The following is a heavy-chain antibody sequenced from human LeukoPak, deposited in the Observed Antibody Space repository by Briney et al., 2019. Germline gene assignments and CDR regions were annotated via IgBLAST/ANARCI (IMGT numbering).Heavy chain of an antibody. CDR2: IKYRGIS. CDR3: ARSENAYVDYYYYGMEV. V-gene: IGHV4-34*01. D-gene: IGHD3-16*01. J-gene: IGHJ6*02. CDR1: GVSLCVYF. Sequence: SGALSVTRAGYGVSLCVYFWSRVPPPPRERLEWVGEIKYRGISNYNPSIKRRVTISVDTSKNQFSLNLRSVTAADTAVYYCARSENAYVDYYYYGMEVWGQGTTVTVSS.